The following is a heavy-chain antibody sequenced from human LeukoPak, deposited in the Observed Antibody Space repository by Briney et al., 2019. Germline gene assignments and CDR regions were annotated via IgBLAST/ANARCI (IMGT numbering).Heavy chain of an antibody. CDR1: GFTFSNYW. V-gene: IGHV3-74*01. CDR2: INSDGINT. D-gene: IGHD6-19*01. Sequence: GGSLRLSCAASGFTFSNYWMHWVRQAPGKGLVWVSRINSDGINTSYADSVKGRFIISRDNAKNSLYLQMNSLRAEDTAVYYCARDGIAVASIYYFDYWGQGTLVTVSS. CDR3: ARDGIAVASIYYFDY. J-gene: IGHJ4*02.